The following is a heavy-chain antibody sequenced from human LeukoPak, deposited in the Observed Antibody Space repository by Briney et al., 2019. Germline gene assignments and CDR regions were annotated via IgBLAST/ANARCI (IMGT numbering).Heavy chain of an antibody. CDR2: IYSGGAT. J-gene: IGHJ4*02. Sequence: GSLRLSCAASGLTVSSNYMSWVRQAPGKGLEWVSIIYSGGATFYAESVKDRFTISRDNSKNTLYLQMNSLRAEDTAVYYCAKDLISPRRVGSSEKLDYWGQGTLVTVSS. V-gene: IGHV3-66*01. D-gene: IGHD1-26*01. CDR1: GLTVSSNY. CDR3: AKDLISPRRVGSSEKLDY.